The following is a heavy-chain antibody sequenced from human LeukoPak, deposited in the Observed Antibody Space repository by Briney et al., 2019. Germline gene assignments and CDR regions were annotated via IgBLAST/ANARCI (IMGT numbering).Heavy chain of an antibody. CDR3: ARLAAAGLGY. CDR1: GYSISSGYY. D-gene: IGHD6-13*01. CDR2: IYHSGST. J-gene: IGHJ4*02. Sequence: PSETLSLTCTVSGYSISSGYYWGWIRQPPGKGLEWIGSIYHSGSTYYNPSLKSRVTISVDTSKNQFSLKLSSVTAADTAVYYCARLAAAGLGYWGQGTLVTVSS. V-gene: IGHV4-38-2*02.